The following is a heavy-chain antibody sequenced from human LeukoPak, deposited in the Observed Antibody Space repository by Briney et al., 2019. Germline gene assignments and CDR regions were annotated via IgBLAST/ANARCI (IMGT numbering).Heavy chain of an antibody. D-gene: IGHD6-13*01. CDR2: ISGSGGST. CDR1: GFTFSSYA. CDR3: VTLWGSSWSAYYFDY. J-gene: IGHJ4*02. V-gene: IGHV3-23*01. Sequence: GGSLGLSCAASGFTFSSYAMSWVRQAPGKGLEWVSAISGSGGSTYYADSVKGRFTISRDNSKNTLYLQMSSLRVEDTAVYYCVTLWGSSWSAYYFDYWGQGTLVTVSS.